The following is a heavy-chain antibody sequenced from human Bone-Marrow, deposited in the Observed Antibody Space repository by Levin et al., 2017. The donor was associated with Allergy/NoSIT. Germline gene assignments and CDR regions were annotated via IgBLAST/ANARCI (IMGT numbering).Heavy chain of an antibody. CDR1: GGSISSSSYY. D-gene: IGHD5-18*01. Sequence: PSETLSLTCTVSGGSISSSSYYWGWIRQPPGKGLEWIGSIDYSGSTYYNPSLKSRVTISVDTSKNQFSLKLSSVTAADTAVYYCARHTRRYSYGYRGLGAFDIWGQGTMVTVSS. V-gene: IGHV4-39*01. J-gene: IGHJ3*02. CDR2: IDYSGST. CDR3: ARHTRRYSYGYRGLGAFDI.